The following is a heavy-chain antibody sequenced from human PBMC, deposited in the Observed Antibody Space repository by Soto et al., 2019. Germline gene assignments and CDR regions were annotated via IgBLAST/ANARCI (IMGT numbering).Heavy chain of an antibody. CDR2: IDNAGTDS. J-gene: IGHJ6*04. D-gene: IGHD3-10*01. V-gene: IGHV3-74*01. CDR3: ARGWFGTDV. Sequence: DVQLVASGAGLVQAGGSLRLACAASGFTLNGRSMHCVRQAPGKGLVWASGIDNAGTDSTYAASVEGRFTSARDNAKNMLYLHMNSLRVEGPAVYYGARGWFGTDVWRKGTTVNVPS. CDR1: GFTLNGRS.